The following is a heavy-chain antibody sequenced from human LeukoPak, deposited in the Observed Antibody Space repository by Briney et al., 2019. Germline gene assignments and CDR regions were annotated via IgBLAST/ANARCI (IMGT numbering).Heavy chain of an antibody. V-gene: IGHV3-30*18. CDR1: GFTFSSYG. D-gene: IGHD2-2*01. CDR3: AKAADQYYYYYFYYMDV. Sequence: PGGSLRLSCAASGFTFSSYGMHWVRQAPGKGLELVAVISFDGSSKDYAQSVKGRFTISRDNSKNTLYLQMNSLRVEDTAVYYCAKAADQYYYYYFYYMDVWGKGTTVTVSS. J-gene: IGHJ6*03. CDR2: ISFDGSSK.